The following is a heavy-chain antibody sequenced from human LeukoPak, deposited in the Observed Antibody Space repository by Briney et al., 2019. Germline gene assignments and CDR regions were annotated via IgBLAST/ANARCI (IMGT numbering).Heavy chain of an antibody. J-gene: IGHJ4*02. D-gene: IGHD1-26*01. CDR1: GFTFSNSG. CDR3: ARPVGAPDYFDY. V-gene: IGHV4-39*01. Sequence: GSLRLSCAASGFTFSNSGMSWVRQAPGKGLEWIGSIYYSGSTYYNPSLKSRVTISVDTSKNQFSLKLSSVTAADTAVYYCARPVGAPDYFDYWGQGTLVTVSS. CDR2: IYYSGST.